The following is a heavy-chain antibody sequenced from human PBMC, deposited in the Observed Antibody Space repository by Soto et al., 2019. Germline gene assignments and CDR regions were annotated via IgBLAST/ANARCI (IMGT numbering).Heavy chain of an antibody. CDR1: GFTFSSYG. CDR2: IWYDGSNK. D-gene: IGHD1-26*01. V-gene: IGHV3-33*01. Sequence: AGGSLRLSCAASGFTFSSYGMHWVRQAPGKGLEWVAVIWYDGSNKYYADSVKGRFTISRDNSKNTLYLQMNSLRAEDTAVYYCARVGATPEYYYGMDVWGQGTTVTVSS. CDR3: ARVGATPEYYYGMDV. J-gene: IGHJ6*02.